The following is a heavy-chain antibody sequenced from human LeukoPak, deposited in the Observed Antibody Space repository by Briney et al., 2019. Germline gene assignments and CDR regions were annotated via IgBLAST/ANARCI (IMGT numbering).Heavy chain of an antibody. J-gene: IGHJ4*02. CDR1: GFTFSSYS. D-gene: IGHD6-19*01. Sequence: NTGGSLRLSCAASGFTFSSYSMNWVRQAPGKGLEWVSSISSSSSYIYYADSVKGRFTISRDNAKNSLYLQMNSLRAEDTAVYYCARERIAVAGSLDYWGQGTLVTVSS. CDR2: ISSSSSYI. CDR3: ARERIAVAGSLDY. V-gene: IGHV3-21*01.